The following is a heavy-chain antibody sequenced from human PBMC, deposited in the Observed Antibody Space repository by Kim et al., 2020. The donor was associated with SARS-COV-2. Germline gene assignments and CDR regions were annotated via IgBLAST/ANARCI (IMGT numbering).Heavy chain of an antibody. CDR3: ARGSQGWYGEHNWFDP. CDR2: IYYSGST. CDR1: GGSISSYY. Sequence: SETLSLTCTVSGGSISSYYWSWIRQPPGKGLEWIGYIYYSGSTNYNPSLKSRVTISVDTSKNQFSLKLSSVTAADTAVYYCARGSQGWYGEHNWFDPWGQGTLVTVSS. D-gene: IGHD6-19*01. V-gene: IGHV4-59*01. J-gene: IGHJ5*02.